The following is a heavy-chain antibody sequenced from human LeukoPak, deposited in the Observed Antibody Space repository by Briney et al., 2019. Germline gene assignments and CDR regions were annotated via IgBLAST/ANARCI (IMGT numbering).Heavy chain of an antibody. J-gene: IGHJ4*02. V-gene: IGHV3-30*02. D-gene: IGHD2-2*03. CDR2: IRLDGSNK. CDR1: GLTLNTYG. CDR3: ARGDGYCSSASCSGN. Sequence: GGSLRLSCAASGLTLNTYGMHWVRQAPGKGLEWVAFIRLDGSNKYYADSVKGRFTISRDNSRNTLYLQMKSLRPEDTAVYYCARGDGYCSSASCSGNWGQGTLVTVSS.